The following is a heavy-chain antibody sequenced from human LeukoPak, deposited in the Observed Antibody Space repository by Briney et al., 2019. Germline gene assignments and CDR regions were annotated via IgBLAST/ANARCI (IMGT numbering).Heavy chain of an antibody. CDR1: GFTFSSYS. CDR2: ISSSSSYI. Sequence: GGSLRLSCAASGFTFSSYSMNWVRQAPGKGLEWVSSISSSSSYIYYADSVKGRFTISRDNAKNSLYLQMNSLRAEDTAVYYCARGSHPYGMDVWGKGTTVTVSS. J-gene: IGHJ6*04. V-gene: IGHV3-21*01. CDR3: ARGSHPYGMDV.